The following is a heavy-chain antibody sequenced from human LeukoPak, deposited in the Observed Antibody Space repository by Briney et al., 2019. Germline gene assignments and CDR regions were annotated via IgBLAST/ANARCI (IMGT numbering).Heavy chain of an antibody. CDR1: TFSFSGYS. V-gene: IGHV3-NL1*01. D-gene: IGHD6-19*01. Sequence: GGSLRLSCTSSTFSFSGYSIHWVRQAPGKGLEWLSFISTYPSDLFYVDSVKGRFTISRDNSQNTLYLQMKTLRAEDTAVYYCSTSPSFGSGWYQFNYWGQGALVIVSS. CDR3: STSPSFGSGWYQFNY. CDR2: ISTYPSDL. J-gene: IGHJ4*02.